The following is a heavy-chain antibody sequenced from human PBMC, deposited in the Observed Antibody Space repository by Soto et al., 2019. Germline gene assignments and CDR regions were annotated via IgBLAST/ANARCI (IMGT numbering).Heavy chain of an antibody. CDR2: INAGNVNT. Sequence: GASVKVSCKASGYTFTSYAMHWVRQAPGQRLEWMGWINAGNVNTKYSQKFQGRVTITRDTSASTAYMELSSLRSEDTAVYYCARGSSKVDTAMVKNFLFDYWGQGTLVTVSS. CDR3: ARGSSKVDTAMVKNFLFDY. V-gene: IGHV1-3*01. D-gene: IGHD5-18*01. J-gene: IGHJ4*02. CDR1: GYTFTSYA.